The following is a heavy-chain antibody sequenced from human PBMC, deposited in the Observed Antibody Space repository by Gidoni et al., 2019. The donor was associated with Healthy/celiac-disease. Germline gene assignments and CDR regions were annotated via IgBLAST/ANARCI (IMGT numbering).Heavy chain of an antibody. V-gene: IGHV3-21*01. D-gene: IGHD6-19*01. Sequence: EVQLVESGGGLVKPGGSLRLSCAASGFTFSSYSMNWVRQAPGKGLEWVSSISSSSSYIYYADSVKGRFTISRDNAKNSLYLQMNSLRAEDTAVYYCARYSSGWYSGSWFDPWGQGTLVTVSS. CDR1: GFTFSSYS. J-gene: IGHJ5*02. CDR3: ARYSSGWYSGSWFDP. CDR2: ISSSSSYI.